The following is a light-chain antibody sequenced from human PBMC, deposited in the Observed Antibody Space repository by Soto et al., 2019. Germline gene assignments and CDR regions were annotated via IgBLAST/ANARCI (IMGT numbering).Light chain of an antibody. V-gene: IGKV3-15*01. CDR1: HSVSTS. CDR2: SAS. Sequence: EVVMTQSPATLSVFPGERVTLSCRASHSVSTSLAWYQQKPGQAPRLLIYSASTRATDIPARFSGSGSGTEFTLTINSRESEDFAVYYCQQYIHGYTFGQGTKLEIK. CDR3: QQYIHGYT. J-gene: IGKJ2*01.